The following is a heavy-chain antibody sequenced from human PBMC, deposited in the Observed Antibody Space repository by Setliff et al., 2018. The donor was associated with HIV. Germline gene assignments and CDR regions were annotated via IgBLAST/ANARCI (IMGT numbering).Heavy chain of an antibody. CDR1: GFTFSSYW. CDR3: VRGSGYYYFDN. V-gene: IGHV3-74*01. Sequence: HPGGSLRLSCAASGFTFSSYWMHWVRQAPGKGLVWVFGMNTDGSSTRYADSVKGRFPISRDNAKNMLYLQMNSLSADDTAVYYCVRGSGYYYFDNWGQGALVTVSS. CDR2: MNTDGSST. D-gene: IGHD3-22*01. J-gene: IGHJ4*02.